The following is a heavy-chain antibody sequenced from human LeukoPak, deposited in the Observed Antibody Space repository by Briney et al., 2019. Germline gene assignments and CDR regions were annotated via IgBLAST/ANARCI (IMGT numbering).Heavy chain of an antibody. CDR3: ARHFAYSSSSYFDY. D-gene: IGHD6-6*01. CDR2: IYHSGST. Sequence: SETLSLTCAVSGGSISSSNWWSWVRQPPGKGLEWIGEIYHSGSTNYNPSLKSRVTISVDKSKNQFSLRLYSVTVADTAVYYCARHFAYSSSSYFDYWGQGSLVTVSS. V-gene: IGHV4-4*02. CDR1: GGSISSSNW. J-gene: IGHJ4*02.